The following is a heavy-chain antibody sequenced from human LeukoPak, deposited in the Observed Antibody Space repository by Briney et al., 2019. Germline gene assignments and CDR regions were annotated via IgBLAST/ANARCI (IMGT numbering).Heavy chain of an antibody. CDR1: GFTFSSFS. CDR3: ARDLISGDYTFDY. D-gene: IGHD4-11*01. V-gene: IGHV3-48*02. Sequence: GGSLRLSCAASGFTFSSFSMNWVRQAPGKGLEWVSYISSTSTTIYYADSVKGRFTVSRDNAKNSLYLQMNSLRDEDTAVYYCARDLISGDYTFDYWGQGALVTVSS. J-gene: IGHJ4*02. CDR2: ISSTSTTI.